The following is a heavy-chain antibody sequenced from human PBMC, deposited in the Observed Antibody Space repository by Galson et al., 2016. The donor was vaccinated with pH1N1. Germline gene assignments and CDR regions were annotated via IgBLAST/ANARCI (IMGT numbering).Heavy chain of an antibody. J-gene: IGHJ4*02. Sequence: SVKVSCKASGYTFTSYAIHWVRQAPGQRLEWMGWINTGSGYTKYSQKFHDRITITKDTSASTVYLELSSLRSEDTAVYYCGRDGLTMITLGVPGNYFDYWGQGTPVTVSS. CDR1: GYTFTSYA. CDR3: GRDGLTMITLGVPGNYFDY. CDR2: INTGSGYT. V-gene: IGHV1-3*04. D-gene: IGHD3-16*01.